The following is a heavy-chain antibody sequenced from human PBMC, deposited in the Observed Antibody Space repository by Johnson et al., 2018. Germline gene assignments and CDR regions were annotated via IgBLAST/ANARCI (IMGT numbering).Heavy chain of an antibody. V-gene: IGHV3-21*01. D-gene: IGHD6-13*01. CDR1: GFTFSSYT. Sequence: VQLVESGGGLVKPGGSLRLSCAASGFTFSSYTMNWVRQAPGKGLEWVSSISGSSDYIYHADSVKGRFTISREKAKNALYLQMDSLRDEDTAVYYCASSIAAAGQFYVYYDMDVWGKGTTVTVSS. CDR3: ASSIAAAGQFYVYYDMDV. J-gene: IGHJ6*03. CDR2: ISGSSDYI.